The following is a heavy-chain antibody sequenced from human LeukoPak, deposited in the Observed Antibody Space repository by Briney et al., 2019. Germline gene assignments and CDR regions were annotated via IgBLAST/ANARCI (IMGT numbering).Heavy chain of an antibody. V-gene: IGHV4-59*01. CDR3: ARDIGHGSGSYYYYYYMDV. Sequence: SETLSLTCAVYGGSFSGYYWSWIRQPPGKGLEWIGYIYYSGSTNYNPSLKSRVTISVDTSKNQFSLKLSSVTAADTAVYYCARDIGHGSGSYYYYYYMDVWGKGTTVTVSS. J-gene: IGHJ6*03. CDR1: GGSFSGYY. D-gene: IGHD3-10*01. CDR2: IYYSGST.